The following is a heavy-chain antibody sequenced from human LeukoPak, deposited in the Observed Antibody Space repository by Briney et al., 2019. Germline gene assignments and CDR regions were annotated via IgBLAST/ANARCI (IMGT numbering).Heavy chain of an antibody. CDR2: IYPGDSDT. CDR3: ARQFRDSSGYYSYYFDY. Sequence: GESLKISCKGSRYSFTTYWIGWVRQMPGRGLELMGIIYPGDSDTRYSPSFQGQVTISADKSISTAYLQWSSLKASDTAMYYCARQFRDSSGYYSYYFDYWGQGTLVTVSS. CDR1: RYSFTTYW. J-gene: IGHJ4*02. D-gene: IGHD3-22*01. V-gene: IGHV5-51*01.